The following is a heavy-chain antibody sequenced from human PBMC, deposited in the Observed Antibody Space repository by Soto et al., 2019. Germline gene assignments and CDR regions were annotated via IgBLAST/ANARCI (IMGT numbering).Heavy chain of an antibody. J-gene: IGHJ4*02. Sequence: EVQLVESGGGLVQPGRSLRLSCAASGFTFDDYAMHWVRQAPGKGLEWVSGISWNSGSIGYADSVKGRFTISRDNAKNSLYLKLNSLRAEDTDLYYGAKARATMVVAATLAYWGQGTLVTVS. D-gene: IGHD2-15*01. CDR3: AKARATMVVAATLAY. CDR2: ISWNSGSI. V-gene: IGHV3-9*01. CDR1: GFTFDDYA.